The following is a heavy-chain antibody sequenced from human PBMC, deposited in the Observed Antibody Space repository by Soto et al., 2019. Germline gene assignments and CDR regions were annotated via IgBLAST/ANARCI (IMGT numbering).Heavy chain of an antibody. Sequence: ASVKVSCKASGYTFIDYGISWVRQAPGQGLEWMGWVSAYNGNTKDAQKFKGRLIMTADTSTSTAYMELRSLRSDDAAVYYCARDRASYYLYYYGLDCWGKGTTVTVSS. V-gene: IGHV1-18*01. CDR3: ARDRASYYLYYYGLDC. CDR2: VSAYNGNT. J-gene: IGHJ6*04. CDR1: GYTFIDYG. D-gene: IGHD3-10*01.